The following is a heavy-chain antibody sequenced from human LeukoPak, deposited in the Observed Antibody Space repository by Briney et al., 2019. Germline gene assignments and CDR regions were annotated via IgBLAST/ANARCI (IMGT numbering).Heavy chain of an antibody. J-gene: IGHJ4*02. Sequence: GGSLRLSCTASGFIFSNYWMTWVRQAPGEGLELVGNINQDGREQNYVNSVKGRFTISRDNAKNSLYLQMNSLRAEDTALYYCAREINSWSPPHFDYWGQGTLVTVSS. CDR2: INQDGREQ. V-gene: IGHV3-7*01. CDR3: AREINSWSPPHFDY. D-gene: IGHD4-23*01. CDR1: GFIFSNYW.